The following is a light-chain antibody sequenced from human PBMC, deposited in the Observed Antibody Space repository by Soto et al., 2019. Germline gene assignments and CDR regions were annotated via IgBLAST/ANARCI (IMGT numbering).Light chain of an antibody. CDR3: QQYDILPIT. J-gene: IGKJ5*01. V-gene: IGKV1-33*01. CDR2: DAS. Sequence: DIQMTQSPSSLFASVGDRVTITCQATQDINIYLKWYQQKPGKAPNLLIYDASNLEIGVPSRFSGSGSGTHFTFTISSLQTEDIVTYYCQQYDILPITFGRGTRLEI. CDR1: QDINIY.